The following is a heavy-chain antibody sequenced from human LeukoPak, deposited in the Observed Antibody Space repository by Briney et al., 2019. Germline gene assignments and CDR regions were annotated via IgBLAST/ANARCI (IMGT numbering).Heavy chain of an antibody. Sequence: PSETLSLTCAVSGGSISSSNWWSWVRQPPGKGLEWIGEIYHSGSTNYNSSLKSRVTISVDTSKNQFSLKLSSVTAADTAVYYCARSHGPYYYDSSGPSDAFDIWGQGTMVTVSS. D-gene: IGHD3-22*01. CDR1: GGSISSSNW. CDR2: IYHSGST. J-gene: IGHJ3*02. CDR3: ARSHGPYYYDSSGPSDAFDI. V-gene: IGHV4-4*02.